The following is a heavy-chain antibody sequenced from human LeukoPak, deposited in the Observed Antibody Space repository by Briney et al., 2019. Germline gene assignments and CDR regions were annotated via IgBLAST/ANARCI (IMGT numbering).Heavy chain of an antibody. Sequence: SETLSLTCGVSGYSISSGYYWGWIRQSPGKGLEWIGIIFHSGKTYYNLSLKSRVTISVDTSKNQFSLKLSSVTAADTAVYYCARGDIPDFWGQGTLVTVSS. J-gene: IGHJ1*01. V-gene: IGHV4-38-2*01. D-gene: IGHD2-21*01. CDR3: ARGDIPDF. CDR2: IFHSGKT. CDR1: GYSISSGYY.